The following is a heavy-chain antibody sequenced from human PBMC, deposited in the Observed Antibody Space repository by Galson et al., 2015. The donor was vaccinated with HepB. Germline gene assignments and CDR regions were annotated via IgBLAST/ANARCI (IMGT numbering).Heavy chain of an antibody. CDR1: GYTFTSYD. V-gene: IGHV1-8*01. Sequence: SVKVSCKASGYTFTSYDINWVRQATGQGLEWMGWMNPNSGNTGYAQKFQGRVTMTRNTSISTAYMELSSLRSEDTAVYYCARGAALDYYDSSGYLPAISAHWYFDLWGRGTLVTVSS. J-gene: IGHJ2*01. D-gene: IGHD3-22*01. CDR3: ARGAALDYYDSSGYLPAISAHWYFDL. CDR2: MNPNSGNT.